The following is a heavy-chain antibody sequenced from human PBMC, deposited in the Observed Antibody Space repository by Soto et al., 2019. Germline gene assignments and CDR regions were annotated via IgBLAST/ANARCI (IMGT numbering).Heavy chain of an antibody. V-gene: IGHV4-59*08. J-gene: IGHJ4*02. Sequence: SETLSLTCPVSGGSISSYYWTWIRQPPGRGLEWIGYIYYTGSTNYNPSLKSRVTISVDTSKNQFSLKLSSVTAADTAVYYCARRVPGAKYYDYWGQGTLVTVSS. CDR3: ARRVPGAKYYDY. D-gene: IGHD3-3*01. CDR2: IYYTGST. CDR1: GGSISSYY.